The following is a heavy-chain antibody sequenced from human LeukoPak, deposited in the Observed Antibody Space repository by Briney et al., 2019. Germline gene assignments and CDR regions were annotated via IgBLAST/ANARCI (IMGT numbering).Heavy chain of an antibody. CDR1: GFTVSNFY. V-gene: IGHV3-23*01. CDR2: LSGSGSSA. D-gene: IGHD3-9*01. J-gene: IGHJ4*02. CDR3: AKGLTNLGDD. Sequence: GGSLRLSCAASGFTVSNFYMSWVRQAPGKGLEWVSGLSGSGSSAYYADSVKGRFTISRDNSKNTLYLQMNSLRPEDTAVYYCAKGLTNLGDDWGQGTLVTVSS.